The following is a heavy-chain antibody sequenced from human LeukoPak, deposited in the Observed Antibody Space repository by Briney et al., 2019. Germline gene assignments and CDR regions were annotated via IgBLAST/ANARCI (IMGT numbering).Heavy chain of an antibody. CDR3: ARVFRAAAVDY. V-gene: IGHV4-59*01. CDR2: IYHNGRT. CDR1: GGSISSYY. J-gene: IGHJ4*02. Sequence: SETLSLTCTVSGGSISSYYWSWIRQPPGKGLDWIGFIYHNGRTDYNPSLKSRATISADTSKNQFSLRLSSVTAADTAVYYCARVFRAAAVDYWGQGTLVTVSS. D-gene: IGHD6-13*01.